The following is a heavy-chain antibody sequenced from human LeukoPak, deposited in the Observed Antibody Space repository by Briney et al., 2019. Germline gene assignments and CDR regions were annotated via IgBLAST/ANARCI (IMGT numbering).Heavy chain of an antibody. CDR2: FYVGGAT. CDR3: ARGDGYNFFDY. Sequence: GGSLRLSCAASGFTVSSNYMSWVRQAPGKGLEWVSVFYVGGATYYADSVKGRFTISRDNSKNTLYLQMKSLRAEDTAVYYCARGDGYNFFDYWGQGTLVTVSS. D-gene: IGHD5-24*01. V-gene: IGHV3-53*01. J-gene: IGHJ4*02. CDR1: GFTVSSNY.